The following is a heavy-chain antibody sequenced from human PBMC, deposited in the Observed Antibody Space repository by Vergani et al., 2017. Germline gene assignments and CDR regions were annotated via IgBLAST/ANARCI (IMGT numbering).Heavy chain of an antibody. Sequence: VQLVQSGAEVKKPGATVKISCKVSGYTFTDYYMHWVQQAPGQGLEWMGRIIPILGTANYAQKFQGRVTITADESTSTAYMELSSLRSEDTAVYYCARVPDYGDYPFDYWGQGTLVTVSS. CDR2: IIPILGTA. J-gene: IGHJ4*02. CDR1: GYTFTDYY. D-gene: IGHD4-17*01. V-gene: IGHV1-69*11. CDR3: ARVPDYGDYPFDY.